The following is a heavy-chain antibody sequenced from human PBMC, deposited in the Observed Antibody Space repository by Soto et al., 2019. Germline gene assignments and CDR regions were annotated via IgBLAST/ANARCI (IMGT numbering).Heavy chain of an antibody. CDR3: AGTVLRFLEWLPTDV. CDR2: INHSGST. D-gene: IGHD3-3*01. V-gene: IGHV4-34*01. CDR1: GGSFSGYY. Sequence: PSETLSLTCAVYGGSFSGYYWSWIRQPPGKRLEWIGEINHSGSTNYNPSLKSRVTISVDTSKNQFSLKLSSVTAADTAVYYCAGTVLRFLEWLPTDVWGQGTTVTVSS. J-gene: IGHJ6*02.